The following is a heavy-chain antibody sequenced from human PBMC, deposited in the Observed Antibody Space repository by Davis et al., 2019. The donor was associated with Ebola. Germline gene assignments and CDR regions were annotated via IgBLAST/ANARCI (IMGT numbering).Heavy chain of an antibody. D-gene: IGHD2-8*02. V-gene: IGHV3-30*02. J-gene: IGHJ4*02. CDR3: AKDPGGHTGESDY. Sequence: GGSLRPSCVASGLTFSRYGMHWVRQTPGKGLEWVAFIWFDGRNAHYIDSVKGRFTISRDNSKNTLYLQMNSLRPEDTAMYYCAKDPGGHTGESDYWGQGTLVIVSS. CDR2: IWFDGRNA. CDR1: GLTFSRYG.